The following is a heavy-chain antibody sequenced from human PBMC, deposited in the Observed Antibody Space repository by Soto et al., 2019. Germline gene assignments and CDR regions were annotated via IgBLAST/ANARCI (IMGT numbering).Heavy chain of an antibody. CDR2: ISYDGSNK. CDR3: AKAYHDYFDY. D-gene: IGHD3-16*01. V-gene: IGHV3-30*18. Sequence: QVQLVESGGGVVQPGRSLRLSCAASGFTFNSYGMHWVRQAPGKGLEWVAVISYDGSNKYYADSVKGRFTISRDNSKNTLYLQMNSLRAEDTAVYYCAKAYHDYFDYWGQGTLVTVSS. J-gene: IGHJ4*02. CDR1: GFTFNSYG.